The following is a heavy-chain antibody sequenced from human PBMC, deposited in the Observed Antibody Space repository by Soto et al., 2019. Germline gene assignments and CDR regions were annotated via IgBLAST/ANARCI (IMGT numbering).Heavy chain of an antibody. Sequence: GGSLRLSCAASGFMFSTTDMSWVRQAPGKGLEWVTTIEGSGTITYYADSVRGRFTISRDNSKNTVYLQMDSLTAEDTAVYYCVKNSGWFNSWGQGTPVTVSS. D-gene: IGHD3-10*01. J-gene: IGHJ5*01. CDR1: GFMFSTTD. CDR2: IEGSGTIT. V-gene: IGHV3-23*01. CDR3: VKNSGWFNS.